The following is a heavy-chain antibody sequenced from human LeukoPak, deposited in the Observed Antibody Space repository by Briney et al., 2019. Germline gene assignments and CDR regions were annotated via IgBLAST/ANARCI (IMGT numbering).Heavy chain of an antibody. CDR2: INAGNGNT. J-gene: IGHJ4*02. Sequence: ASVKVSCKASGGTFSSYAISWVRQAPGQRLEWMGWINAGNGNTKYSQKFQGRVTITRDTSASTAYMELSSLRSEDTAVYYCARDASSGWSRGGDYWGQGTLVTVSS. CDR3: ARDASSGWSRGGDY. V-gene: IGHV1-3*01. CDR1: GGTFSSYA. D-gene: IGHD6-19*01.